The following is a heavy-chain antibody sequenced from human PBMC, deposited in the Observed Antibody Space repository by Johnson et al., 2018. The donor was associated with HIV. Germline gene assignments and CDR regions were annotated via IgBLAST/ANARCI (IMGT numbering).Heavy chain of an antibody. J-gene: IGHJ3*02. CDR3: AKVLVRYSGSAGGAFHM. V-gene: IGHV3-30*18. CDR2: MSYDGSNE. Sequence: QVQLVESEGGVVQPGGSLRLSCAASGFTFSSYAMSWVRQAPGKGLEWVAVMSYDGSNEYYGYSVKGRFNISRDNSKKTLYLQMNSLRAEDTAVYYCAKVLVRYSGSAGGAFHMWGQGTMVTVSS. D-gene: IGHD1-26*01. CDR1: GFTFSSYA.